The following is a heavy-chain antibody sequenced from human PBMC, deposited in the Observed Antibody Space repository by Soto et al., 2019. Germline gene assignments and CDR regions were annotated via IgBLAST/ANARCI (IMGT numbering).Heavy chain of an antibody. J-gene: IGHJ5*01. CDR3: ARDPALGVFMESHWFDS. Sequence: QVQLVQSGAEVKKPGASVKVSCKTSGYTFTNYYFHWVRQAPGQGLEWMGIINPSVGSTSYAQKFQGRVTVTMDTSTSTVYMELSSLVSEDTAVYYCARDPALGVFMESHWFDSWGQGTLVTVSS. D-gene: IGHD3-10*01. CDR1: GYTFTNYY. CDR2: INPSVGST. V-gene: IGHV1-46*01.